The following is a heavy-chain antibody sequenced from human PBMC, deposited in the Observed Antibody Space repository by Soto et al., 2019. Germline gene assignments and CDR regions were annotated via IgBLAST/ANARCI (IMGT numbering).Heavy chain of an antibody. CDR3: ARILKVDHYTDVLRYFDWPTHYYFDY. J-gene: IGHJ4*02. CDR2: IYYSGST. CDR1: GGSISSYY. Sequence: SETLSLTCTVSGGSISSYYWSWIRQPPGNGLEWIGYIYYSGSTNYNPSLKSRVTISVDTSKNQFSLKLSSVTAADTAVYYCARILKVDHYTDVLRYFDWPTHYYFDYWGQGTLVTVSS. D-gene: IGHD3-9*01. V-gene: IGHV4-59*08.